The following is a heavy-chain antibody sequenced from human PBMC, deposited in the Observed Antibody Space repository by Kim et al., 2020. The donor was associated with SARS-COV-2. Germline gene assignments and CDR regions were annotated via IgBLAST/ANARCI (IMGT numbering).Heavy chain of an antibody. Sequence: GGSLRLSCAASGFTFSSYGMHWVRQAPGKGLEWVAVISYDGSNKYYADSVKGRFTISRDNSKNTLYLQMNSLRAEDTAVYYCARDRSYYGSGSYYNDGYFDYWGQGTLVTVSS. CDR2: ISYDGSNK. D-gene: IGHD3-10*01. J-gene: IGHJ4*02. CDR1: GFTFSSYG. V-gene: IGHV3-33*05. CDR3: ARDRSYYGSGSYYNDGYFDY.